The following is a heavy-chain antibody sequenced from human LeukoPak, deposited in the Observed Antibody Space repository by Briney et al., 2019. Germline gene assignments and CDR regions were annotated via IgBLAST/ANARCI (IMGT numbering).Heavy chain of an antibody. J-gene: IGHJ4*02. Sequence: PGGSLRLSCAASGFSFSDAWMTWVRQTPGRGLEWVGRIRSKSDGDIIDYAAPVKGRFTISRDDSKSTLYLQMSSLKTEDTAVYYCAARAYRFGVRWYFAHWGQGTLVTVSS. CDR2: IRSKSDGDII. CDR3: AARAYRFGVRWYFAH. CDR1: GFSFSDAW. D-gene: IGHD3-3*01. V-gene: IGHV3-15*01.